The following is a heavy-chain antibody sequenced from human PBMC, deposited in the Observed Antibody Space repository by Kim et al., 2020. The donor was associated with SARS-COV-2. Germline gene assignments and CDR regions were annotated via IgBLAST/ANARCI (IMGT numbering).Heavy chain of an antibody. D-gene: IGHD6-13*01. CDR2: ISGDGGST. CDR3: AKTRELAAAGTRYFDL. V-gene: IGHV3-43*02. Sequence: GGSLRLSCAASGFTFDDYAMHWVRQAPGKGLEWVSLISGDGGSTYYADSVKGRFTISRDNSKNSLYLQMNSLRTEDTALYYCAKTRELAAAGTRYFDLWGRGTLVTVSS. CDR1: GFTFDDYA. J-gene: IGHJ2*01.